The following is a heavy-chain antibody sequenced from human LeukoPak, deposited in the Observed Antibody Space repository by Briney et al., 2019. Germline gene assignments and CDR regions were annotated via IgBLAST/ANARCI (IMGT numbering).Heavy chain of an antibody. D-gene: IGHD6-19*01. CDR1: GFTFSSYS. CDR3: ARVLYSSGWYEYDY. CDR2: ISSSSSYI. V-gene: IGHV3-21*01. J-gene: IGHJ4*02. Sequence: GRSLRLSCAASGFTFSSYSMNWVRQAPGKGLEWVSSISSSSSYIYYADSVKGRFTISRDNAKNSLYLQMNSLRAEDTAVYYCARVLYSSGWYEYDYWGQGTLVTVSS.